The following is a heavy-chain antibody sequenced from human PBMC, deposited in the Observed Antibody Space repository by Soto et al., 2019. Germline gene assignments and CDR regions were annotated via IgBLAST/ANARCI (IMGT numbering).Heavy chain of an antibody. CDR1: GDSLTSGGYY. CDR2: IYYSGST. Sequence: QVQLQESGPGLVKPSQTLSLTCSVSGDSLTSGGYYWSWIRQPPGKGLEWIGYIYYSGSTYYNSSLESRVTISIDTSKSQFSLRLSSVTAADTAVYYCARVVSWVDPWGQGTLVTVSS. D-gene: IGHD2-21*01. V-gene: IGHV4-30-4*01. J-gene: IGHJ5*02. CDR3: ARVVSWVDP.